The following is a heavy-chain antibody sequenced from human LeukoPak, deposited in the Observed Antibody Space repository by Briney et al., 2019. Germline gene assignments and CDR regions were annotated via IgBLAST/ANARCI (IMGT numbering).Heavy chain of an antibody. CDR2: INHSGST. Sequence: SETLPLTCAVYGGSFSGYYWSWIRQPPGKGLEWIGEINHSGSTNYNPSLKSRVTISVDTSKNQFSLKLSSVTAADTAVYYCARLVVVAATYYYYGMDVWGQGTTVTVSS. CDR1: GGSFSGYY. D-gene: IGHD2-15*01. CDR3: ARLVVVAATYYYYGMDV. V-gene: IGHV4-34*01. J-gene: IGHJ6*02.